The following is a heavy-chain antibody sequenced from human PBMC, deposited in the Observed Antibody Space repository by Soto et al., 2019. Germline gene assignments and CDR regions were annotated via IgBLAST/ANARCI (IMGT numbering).Heavy chain of an antibody. CDR2: ISRDGSYI. D-gene: IGHD3-3*01. J-gene: IGHJ5*01. CDR1: GFTFSRHA. V-gene: IGHV3-30*04. CDR3: ARTRNGGVADSFDS. Sequence: GGSLRLSCAASGFTFSRHAIHWVRLTPGRGLVWVLAISRDGSYIYYTDSVKGRFTVPRDNSKNTVFVQMNRLIPDDTALYFCARTRNGGVADSFDSWGQGTRVTVSS.